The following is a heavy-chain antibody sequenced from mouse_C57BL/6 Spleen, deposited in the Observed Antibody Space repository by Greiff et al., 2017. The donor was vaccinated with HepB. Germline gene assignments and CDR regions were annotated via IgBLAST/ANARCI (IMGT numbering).Heavy chain of an antibody. CDR2: IFPGSGST. CDR1: GYTFTDYY. Sequence: VQGVESGPELVKPGASVKISCKASGYTFTDYYINWVKQRPGQGLEWIGWIFPGSGSTYYNEKFKGKATLTVDKSSSTAYMLLSSLTSEDSAVYFCARDWAVVEGAMDYWGQGTSVTVSS. J-gene: IGHJ4*01. D-gene: IGHD1-1*01. V-gene: IGHV1-75*01. CDR3: ARDWAVVEGAMDY.